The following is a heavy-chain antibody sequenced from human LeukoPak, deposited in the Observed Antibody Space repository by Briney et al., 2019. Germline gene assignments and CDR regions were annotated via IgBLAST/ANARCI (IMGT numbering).Heavy chain of an antibody. CDR1: GYSITSGYY. V-gene: IGHV4-38-2*01. J-gene: IGHJ6*03. CDR3: ARQGGSSSPYYYYYMDV. Sequence: SETLSLTSDVAGYSITSGYYWGWFRQPPGKGLEWIGNIFHAGNTYYNPSLRSRVTISVDTSKNQFSLRLTSVTAADTAVYYCARQGGSSSPYYYYYMDVWGKGTTVTVSS. CDR2: IFHAGNT. D-gene: IGHD6-6*01.